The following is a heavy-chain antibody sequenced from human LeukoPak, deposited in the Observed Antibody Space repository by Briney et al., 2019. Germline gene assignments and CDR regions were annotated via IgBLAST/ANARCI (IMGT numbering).Heavy chain of an antibody. V-gene: IGHV1-69*01. D-gene: IGHD2-2*02. CDR2: IIPIFGTA. CDR1: GGTFSSYA. J-gene: IGHJ3*02. Sequence: GSSVKVSCKASGGTFSSYAISWVRQAPGQGLEWMGGIIPIFGTANYAQKFQGRVTITADESTSTAYMELSSLRSEDTAVYYCARTVVPAAIRDVTTGPHDAFDIWGQGTMVTVSS. CDR3: ARTVVPAAIRDVTTGPHDAFDI.